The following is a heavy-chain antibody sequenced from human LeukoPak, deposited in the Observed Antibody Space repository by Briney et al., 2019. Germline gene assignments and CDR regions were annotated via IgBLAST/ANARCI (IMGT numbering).Heavy chain of an antibody. CDR2: IGGAGYNT. D-gene: IGHD3-22*01. Sequence: GGSLRLSCAVSGFTFSSYALTWVRQAPGRGLEWVSAIGGAGYNTYYADSVKGRFTISRDNSKNTLYLQMSSLRADDTAVYYCAKSRGWGYYDSSGFLGSASDIWGQGTMVTVSS. CDR3: AKSRGWGYYDSSGFLGSASDI. V-gene: IGHV3-23*01. CDR1: GFTFSSYA. J-gene: IGHJ3*02.